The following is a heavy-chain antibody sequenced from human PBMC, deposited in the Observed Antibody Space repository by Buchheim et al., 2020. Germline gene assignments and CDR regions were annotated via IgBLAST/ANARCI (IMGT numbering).Heavy chain of an antibody. V-gene: IGHV4-34*01. Sequence: QVQLQQWGAGLLKPSETLSLTCAVYGGSFSGYYWSWIRQPPGKGLEWIGEINHSGSTNYNPSLKSRVTISVEKSKNQVFLKLSSVTAADTAVYYCARNGLCSGGSCYSNWFDPWGQGTL. CDR2: INHSGST. D-gene: IGHD2-15*01. CDR1: GGSFSGYY. CDR3: ARNGLCSGGSCYSNWFDP. J-gene: IGHJ5*02.